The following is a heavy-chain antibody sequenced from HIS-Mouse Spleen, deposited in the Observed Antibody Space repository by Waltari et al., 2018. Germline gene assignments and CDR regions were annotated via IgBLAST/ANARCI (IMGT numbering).Heavy chain of an antibody. CDR3: ARDPRYYYGSGSYSYFDY. Sequence: QVQLVQSGAEVKKPGASVKVSCKASGYTFTSYGISWVRQAPGQGLEWMGWIHAYNGNTNYAQKLQGRVTMTTDTSTSTAYMELRSLRSDDTAVYYCARDPRYYYGSGSYSYFDYWGQGTLVTVSS. CDR1: GYTFTSYG. CDR2: IHAYNGNT. V-gene: IGHV1-18*01. J-gene: IGHJ4*02. D-gene: IGHD3-10*01.